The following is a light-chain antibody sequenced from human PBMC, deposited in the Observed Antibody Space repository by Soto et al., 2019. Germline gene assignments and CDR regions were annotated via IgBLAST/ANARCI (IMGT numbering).Light chain of an antibody. CDR2: ENS. CDR3: QSYDTMVSAYNHV. V-gene: IGLV1-40*01. J-gene: IGLJ1*01. CDR1: SSNIGAGYD. Sequence: QSALTQPPSVSGAPGQRVTISCTGSSSNIGAGYDVHWYQQLPGTAPKLLIYENSNRPSGVSDRFSGSKSGTSASLAITGLQPEDEADYYCQSYDTMVSAYNHVFGTGTKVTVL.